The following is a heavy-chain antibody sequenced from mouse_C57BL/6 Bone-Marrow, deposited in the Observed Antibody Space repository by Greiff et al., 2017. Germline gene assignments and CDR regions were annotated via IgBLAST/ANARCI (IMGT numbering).Heavy chain of an antibody. CDR2: ISNLAYSI. J-gene: IGHJ4*01. Sequence: EVHLVESGGGLVQPGGSLKLSCAASGFTFSDYGMAWVRQAPRKGPEWVAFISNLAYSIYYADTVTGRFTISRENAKNTLYLERSSLRSEDTAMYYCARAPGGAMDYWGQGTSVTVSS. V-gene: IGHV5-15*01. CDR3: ARAPGGAMDY. D-gene: IGHD3-1*01. CDR1: GFTFSDYG.